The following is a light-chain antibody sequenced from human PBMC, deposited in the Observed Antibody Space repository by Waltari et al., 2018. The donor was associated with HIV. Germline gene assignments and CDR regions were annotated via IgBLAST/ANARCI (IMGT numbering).Light chain of an antibody. V-gene: IGLV2-14*01. CDR2: EVS. CDR1: SPAVGGYNY. Sequence: QSALTQPASVSGSPGQSIPLSCTGTSPAVGGYNYVSWYQHHPGKAPKVMIYEVSNRPSGVSNRFSGSKSGNTASLTISGLQAEDEADYYCSSYTSSTTWVFGGGTKLTVL. J-gene: IGLJ3*02. CDR3: SSYTSSTTWV.